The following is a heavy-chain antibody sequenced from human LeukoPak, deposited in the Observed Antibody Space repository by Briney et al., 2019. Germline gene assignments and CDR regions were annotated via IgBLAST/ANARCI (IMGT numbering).Heavy chain of an antibody. D-gene: IGHD1-26*01. CDR1: GFTFSSYS. V-gene: IGHV3-21*01. CDR3: ARDLYTLVGATYYFDY. Sequence: GGSLRLSCAASGFTFSSYSMNWVRQAPGKGLEWVSSISNSSSYIYYADSVKGRFTISRDNAKNSLYLQMNSLRAEDTAVYYCARDLYTLVGATYYFDYGGQGTLVTVSS. J-gene: IGHJ4*02. CDR2: ISNSSSYI.